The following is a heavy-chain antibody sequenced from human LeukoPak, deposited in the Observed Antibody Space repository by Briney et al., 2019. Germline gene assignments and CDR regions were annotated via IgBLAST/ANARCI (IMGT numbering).Heavy chain of an antibody. CDR2: FYSGGSS. V-gene: IGHV3-53*01. Sequence: GGSLRLSCAASGFTVRSIYMTWVRQAPGKGLEWVSSFYSGGSSYNADSVKGRFIISRDSSTDTLYLQMNSLRVEDTAVYFCARDRGYGYGFFDYWGQGTLVTVSS. D-gene: IGHD5-18*01. CDR1: GFTVRSIY. CDR3: ARDRGYGYGFFDY. J-gene: IGHJ4*02.